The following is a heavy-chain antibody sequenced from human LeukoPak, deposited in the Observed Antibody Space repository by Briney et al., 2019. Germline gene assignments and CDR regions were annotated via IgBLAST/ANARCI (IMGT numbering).Heavy chain of an antibody. V-gene: IGHV4-38-2*01. J-gene: IGHJ3*01. D-gene: IGHD4-17*01. CDR1: TYSISNGYS. Sequence: SETLSLTCVVPTYSISNGYSWGWIRQPPGKGLEWIGSMYLSGTTYYNPSLKSRVTISVDKSKNQFSLKVDFVTAADTAVYFCAKTDYGHYSGFEVWGQGIMVTVSS. CDR3: AKTDYGHYSGFEV. CDR2: MYLSGTT.